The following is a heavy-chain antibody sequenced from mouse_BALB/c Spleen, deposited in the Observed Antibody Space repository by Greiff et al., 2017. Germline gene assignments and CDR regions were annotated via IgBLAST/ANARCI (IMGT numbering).Heavy chain of an antibody. D-gene: IGHD2-1*01. V-gene: IGHV10-1*02. CDR2: IRSKSNNYTT. J-gene: IGHJ1*01. Sequence: EVNLVESGGGLVQPKGSLKLSCAASGFTFNTYAMNWVRQAPGKGLEWVARIRSKSNNYTTYYADSVKDRFTISRDDSQSMLYLQMNNLKTEDTAMYYCVRHGNYDWYFDVWGAGTTVTVSS. CDR3: VRHGNYDWYFDV. CDR1: GFTFNTYA.